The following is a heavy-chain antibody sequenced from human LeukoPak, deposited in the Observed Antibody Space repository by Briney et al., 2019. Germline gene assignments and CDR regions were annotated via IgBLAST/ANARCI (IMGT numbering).Heavy chain of an antibody. CDR3: ARVVPAASYGMDV. J-gene: IGHJ6*04. D-gene: IGHD2-2*01. CDR2: ISSSSSYI. Sequence: PGGSLRLSRAASGFTFSSYSMNCVRQAPGKGLEWVSSISSSSSYIYYADSVKGRFTISRDNAKNSLYLQMNSLRAEDTAVYYCARVVPAASYGMDVWGKGTTVTVSS. V-gene: IGHV3-21*01. CDR1: GFTFSSYS.